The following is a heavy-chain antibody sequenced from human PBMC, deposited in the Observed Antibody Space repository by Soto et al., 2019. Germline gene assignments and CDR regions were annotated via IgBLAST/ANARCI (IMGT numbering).Heavy chain of an antibody. V-gene: IGHV1-69*12. CDR1: GGTFSSYA. CDR2: IIPIFGTA. Sequence: QVQLVQSGAEVKKPGSSVKVSCKASGGTFSSYAISWVRQAPGQGLEWMGGIIPIFGTANYAQKFQGRVTISADESTSTAYMELSSLRSEDTAVYYCAVREVLGDNDILTGRWFDPWGQGTLVTVSS. D-gene: IGHD3-9*01. J-gene: IGHJ5*02. CDR3: AVREVLGDNDILTGRWFDP.